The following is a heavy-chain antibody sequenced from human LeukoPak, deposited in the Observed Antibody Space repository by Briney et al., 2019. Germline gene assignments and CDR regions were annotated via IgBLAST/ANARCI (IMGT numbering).Heavy chain of an antibody. CDR2: ISYSGST. V-gene: IGHV4-61*01. D-gene: IGHD1-1*01. CDR3: ARGYRNNWRFDC. Sequence: SETLSLTCSVSGGSVSSESYYWSWIRQPPGAGPEWIGYISYSGSTDYNPSLKSRVSISLGTSKNQVFLKLNSVTAADTAVYYCARGYRNNWRFDCWGQGTLVTVSS. J-gene: IGHJ4*02. CDR1: GGSVSSESYY.